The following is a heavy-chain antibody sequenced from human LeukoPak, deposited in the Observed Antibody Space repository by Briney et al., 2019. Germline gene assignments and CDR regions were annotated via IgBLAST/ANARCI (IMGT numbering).Heavy chain of an antibody. D-gene: IGHD5-18*01. V-gene: IGHV4-39*07. CDR3: AREDTAMVNWFDP. Sequence: PSETLSLTCTVSGGSISSSSYYWGWIRQPPGRGLEWIGTIYYSGSTSYNPSLKSRVTISVDTSKNQFSLKLSSVTAADTAVYYCAREDTAMVNWFDPWGQGTLVTVSS. CDR2: IYYSGST. J-gene: IGHJ5*02. CDR1: GGSISSSSYY.